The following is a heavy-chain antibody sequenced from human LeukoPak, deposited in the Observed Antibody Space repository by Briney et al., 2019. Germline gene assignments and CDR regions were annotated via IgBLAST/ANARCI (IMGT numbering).Heavy chain of an antibody. CDR3: ARDGSAAGYYFDY. D-gene: IGHD6-13*01. J-gene: IGHJ4*02. Sequence: PGGSLRLCCAASGFTFSSYSMNWVRQAPGKGLEWVSSISSSSSYIYYADSVKGRFTISRDNAKNSLYLQMNSLRAEDTAVYYCARDGSAAGYYFDYWGQGTLVTVPS. CDR1: GFTFSSYS. V-gene: IGHV3-21*01. CDR2: ISSSSSYI.